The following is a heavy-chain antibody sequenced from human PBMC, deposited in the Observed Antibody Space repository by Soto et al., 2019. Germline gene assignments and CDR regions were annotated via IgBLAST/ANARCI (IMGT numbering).Heavy chain of an antibody. J-gene: IGHJ4*02. CDR2: ISASGRDI. D-gene: IGHD6-19*01. Sequence: EVQLLESGGDLVQPGGSLRLSCAASGFTFSNFAMSWVRQAPGRGLEWVSGISASGRDIHYADSVKDRFTVSRDNSKNTLYLQMNSRRAEDTAIYYCAKGKPSGWYYFDYWGQGALVTVSS. CDR3: AKGKPSGWYYFDY. V-gene: IGHV3-23*01. CDR1: GFTFSNFA.